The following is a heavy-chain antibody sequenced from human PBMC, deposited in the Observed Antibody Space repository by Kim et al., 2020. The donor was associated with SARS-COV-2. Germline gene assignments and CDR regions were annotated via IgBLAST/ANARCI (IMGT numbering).Heavy chain of an antibody. CDR3: ARPTFPYYYGSGSYYTGAFDI. Sequence: GGSLRLSCAASGFTFSSYEMNWVRQAPGKGLEWVSYISSSGSTIYYADSVKGRFTISRDNAKNSLYLQMNSLRAEDTAVYYCARPTFPYYYGSGSYYTGAFDIWGQGTMVTVSS. J-gene: IGHJ3*02. V-gene: IGHV3-48*03. CDR1: GFTFSSYE. D-gene: IGHD3-10*01. CDR2: ISSSGSTI.